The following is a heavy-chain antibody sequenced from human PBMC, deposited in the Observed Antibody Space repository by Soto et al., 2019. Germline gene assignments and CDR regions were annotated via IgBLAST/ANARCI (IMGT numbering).Heavy chain of an antibody. V-gene: IGHV4-59*08. Sequence: SETLSLTCTVSGGSISSYYWSWIRQPPGKGLEWIGYIFYSGSTNYNPSLKSRVTISVDTSKNQFSLKLSSVTAADTAVYYCAKVGPTMGPFGWFDPWGQGTLVTVS. D-gene: IGHD3-10*01. CDR2: IFYSGST. CDR1: GGSISSYY. CDR3: AKVGPTMGPFGWFDP. J-gene: IGHJ5*02.